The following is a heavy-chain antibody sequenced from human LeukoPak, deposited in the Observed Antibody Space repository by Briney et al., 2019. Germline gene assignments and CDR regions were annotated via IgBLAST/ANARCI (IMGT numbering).Heavy chain of an antibody. CDR2: IYYSGST. Sequence: SETLSLTCTVSGGSTSSYYWSWIRQPPGKGLEWIGYIYYSGSTNYNPSLKSRVTISVDTSKNQFSLKLSSVTAADTAVYYCARDGDDFWSGYFDYWGQGTLVTVSS. CDR1: GGSTSSYY. V-gene: IGHV4-59*01. CDR3: ARDGDDFWSGYFDY. J-gene: IGHJ4*02. D-gene: IGHD3-3*01.